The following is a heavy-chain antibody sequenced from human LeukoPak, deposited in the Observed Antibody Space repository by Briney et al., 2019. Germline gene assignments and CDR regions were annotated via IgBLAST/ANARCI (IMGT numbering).Heavy chain of an antibody. Sequence: SETLSLTCTVSGGSISSSSYYWGWIRQPPGKGLEWIGSIYYSGSTSYNPSLKSRVTISVDTSKNQFSLKLSSVTAADTAVYYCARAYGYSTGWYLSDWGQGTLVTVSS. D-gene: IGHD6-19*01. CDR2: IYYSGST. J-gene: IGHJ4*02. CDR3: ARAYGYSTGWYLSD. CDR1: GGSISSSSYY. V-gene: IGHV4-39*01.